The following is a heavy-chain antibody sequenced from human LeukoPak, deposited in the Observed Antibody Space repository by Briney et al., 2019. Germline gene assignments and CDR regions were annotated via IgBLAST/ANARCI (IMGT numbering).Heavy chain of an antibody. J-gene: IGHJ4*02. V-gene: IGHV3-7*01. D-gene: IGHD6-6*01. CDR3: ARRGGSSSRRSPIDY. CDR2: IKQDGSQR. Sequence: GGSLRLSCTASGFTFSDYWMTWVRQPPGKGPEWVANIKQDGSQRYYVDSVRGRFTISRDNAKNSLFLQMNGLIAEDTAVYYCARRGGSSSRRSPIDYWGQGTLITVSS. CDR1: GFTFSDYW.